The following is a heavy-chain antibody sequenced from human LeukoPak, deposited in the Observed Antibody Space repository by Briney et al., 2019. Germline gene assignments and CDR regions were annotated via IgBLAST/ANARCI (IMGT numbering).Heavy chain of an antibody. CDR3: ANRGYYDAFDI. Sequence: GGSLRLSCAASGFTFSSYWMSWVRQAPGKGLEWVANIKQDGSEKYYVDSVKGRFTISRDYAKNSLYLQMNSLRAEDTAVYYCANRGYYDAFDIWGQGTMVTVSS. J-gene: IGHJ3*02. D-gene: IGHD3-10*01. CDR1: GFTFSSYW. V-gene: IGHV3-7*01. CDR2: IKQDGSEK.